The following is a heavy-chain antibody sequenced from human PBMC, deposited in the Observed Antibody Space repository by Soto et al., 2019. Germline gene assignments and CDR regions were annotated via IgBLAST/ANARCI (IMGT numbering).Heavy chain of an antibody. J-gene: IGHJ6*02. CDR3: AIDFIFVILTGSGVLKYYYYYYCMDV. Sequence: GGSLRLSCAASGFTFSSYGMHWVRQAPGKGLEWVAVKSYDGSNKYYADSVKGRFTISRDNSKNTLYLQMNSLRAEDTTVYYSAIDFIFVILTGSGVLKYYYYYYCMDVWGQGTTVTVSS. D-gene: IGHD3-9*01. CDR2: KSYDGSNK. CDR1: GFTFSSYG. V-gene: IGHV3-30*03.